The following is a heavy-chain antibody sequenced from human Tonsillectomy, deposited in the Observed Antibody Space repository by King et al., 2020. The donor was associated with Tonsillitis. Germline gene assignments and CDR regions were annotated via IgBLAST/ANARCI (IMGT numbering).Heavy chain of an antibody. J-gene: IGHJ3*02. Sequence: QLQESGPGLVKPSATLSLNCTVSGGSISSYYWTWILQPPGKGLEWIGHIYYSWSTSYNPSLERRVTISVDTSKNQFSLKLNSVTAADTAVYYCARGRTRLDDPFDIWGQGTMVTVSS. V-gene: IGHV4-59*01. CDR2: IYYSWST. CDR1: GGSISSYY. D-gene: IGHD1-14*01. CDR3: ARGRTRLDDPFDI.